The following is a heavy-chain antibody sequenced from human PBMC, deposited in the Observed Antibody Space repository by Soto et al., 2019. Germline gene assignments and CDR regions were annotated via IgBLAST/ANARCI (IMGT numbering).Heavy chain of an antibody. J-gene: IGHJ4*02. D-gene: IGHD3-3*01. CDR1: GFTVSSIY. V-gene: IGHV3-53*01. CDR3: ARGRGYYDFWAY. Sequence: GGSLRLSCAASGFTVSSIYMSWVRQAPGKGLEWVSVIYTGGSTYYADSVKGRFTISRDNSKNTLYLQMNSLRAEDTAVYYCARGRGYYDFWAYWGQGTLVTVSS. CDR2: IYTGGST.